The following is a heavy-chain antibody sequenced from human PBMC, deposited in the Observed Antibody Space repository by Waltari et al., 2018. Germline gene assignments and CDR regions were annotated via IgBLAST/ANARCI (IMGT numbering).Heavy chain of an antibody. CDR3: VTGLTTVTAKDYFDH. J-gene: IGHJ4*02. CDR2: INQDGSEK. CDR1: GMTFSNYW. V-gene: IGHV3-7*01. D-gene: IGHD4-17*01. Sequence: EVQLVESGGGSVQPGGSLRLSCAASGMTFSNYWMNWVRQAPGEGVEWVANINQDGSEKNYVDSVEGRFSISRDNAQNSLYLQMNSLRAEDTAIYYCVTGLTTVTAKDYFDHWGQGALVTVS.